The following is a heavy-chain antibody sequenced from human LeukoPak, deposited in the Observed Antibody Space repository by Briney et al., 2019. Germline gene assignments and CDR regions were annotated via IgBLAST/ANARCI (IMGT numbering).Heavy chain of an antibody. J-gene: IGHJ6*03. D-gene: IGHD3-10*01. CDR2: MNPNSGNT. CDR1: GYTFTSYD. Sequence: ASVKVSCKASGYTFTSYDINWVRQATGQGLEWMGWMNPNSGNTGYAQKFQGRVTMTRNTSISTAYMELSSLRSEDTAVYYCARGHRSGSYYFWTHKQNYYYYMDVWGKGTTVTISS. CDR3: ARGHRSGSYYFWTHKQNYYYYMDV. V-gene: IGHV1-8*01.